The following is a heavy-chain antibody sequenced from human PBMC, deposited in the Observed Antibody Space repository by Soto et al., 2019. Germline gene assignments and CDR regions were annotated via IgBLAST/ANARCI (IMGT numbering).Heavy chain of an antibody. CDR3: TRRYNWNDNYFEP. V-gene: IGHV4-39*01. D-gene: IGHD1-20*01. Sequence: SETLSLTCTVSGASISVHSYYWTWIRQPPGKGLEWIGSSYYSGTTYFNPSLKSRATISVDTSKNQFSLRLTSVTAADTAIYYCTRRYNWNDNYFEPWGPGALVTVSS. CDR1: GASISVHSYY. J-gene: IGHJ5*02. CDR2: SYYSGTT.